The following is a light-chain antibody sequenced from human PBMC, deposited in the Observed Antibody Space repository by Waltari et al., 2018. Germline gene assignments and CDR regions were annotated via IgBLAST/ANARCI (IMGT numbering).Light chain of an antibody. Sequence: DIVMTQSPLSLPVTPGAPASISCRSSQSLPHSNGYNYLDWYLQKPGQSPQLLIYLGSNRASGVPDRFSGSGSGTDFTLKISRVEAEDVGVYYCMQALQTPLTFGGGTKVEIK. CDR1: QSLPHSNGYNY. CDR2: LGS. CDR3: MQALQTPLT. V-gene: IGKV2-28*01. J-gene: IGKJ4*01.